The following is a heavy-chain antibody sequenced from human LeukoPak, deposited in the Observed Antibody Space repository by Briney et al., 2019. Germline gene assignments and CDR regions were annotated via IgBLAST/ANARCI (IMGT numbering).Heavy chain of an antibody. V-gene: IGHV3-23*01. J-gene: IGHJ4*02. D-gene: IGHD3-10*01. Sequence: GGSLGLSCAASGFTFSNHGMKWVRQAPGKGLEWVSGISPGGDITYYADSVKGRFTISRDNSKNTLYLEVISLTAEDTAVYYCAKDDAWLRFGEWSQGTLVTVSS. CDR2: ISPGGDIT. CDR1: GFTFSNHG. CDR3: AKDDAWLRFGE.